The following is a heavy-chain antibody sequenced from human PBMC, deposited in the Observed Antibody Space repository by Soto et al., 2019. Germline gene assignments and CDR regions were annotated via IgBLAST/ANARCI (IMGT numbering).Heavy chain of an antibody. CDR2: IKRDGSSI. CDR1: GFTFSNYW. D-gene: IGHD2-21*02. J-gene: IGHJ4*02. CDR3: ARDGGRGGDLDY. Sequence: EVQLVESGGGLVQPGGSLRLSCAASGFTFSNYWMDWVRQAPGKGLVWASRIKRDGSSISYADSVKGRVTISRDNAKNTLYLQMNSLRAEDTAVYYCARDGGRGGDLDYWGQGTLVTVSS. V-gene: IGHV3-74*01.